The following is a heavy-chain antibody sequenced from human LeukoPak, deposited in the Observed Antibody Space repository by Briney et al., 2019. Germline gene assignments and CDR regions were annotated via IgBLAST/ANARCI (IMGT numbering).Heavy chain of an antibody. D-gene: IGHD4-11*01. J-gene: IGHJ6*02. V-gene: IGHV3-23*01. CDR1: GFTFSSYA. CDR3: ANVGPYSSPYYYYYGMDV. CDR2: ISGSGGST. Sequence: GGSLRLSCAASGFTFSSYAMSWVRQAPGKGLEWVSAISGSGGSTYYADSVKGRFTISRDNSKNTLYLQMNSLRAEDTAVYYCANVGPYSSPYYYYYGMDVWGQGTTVTVSS.